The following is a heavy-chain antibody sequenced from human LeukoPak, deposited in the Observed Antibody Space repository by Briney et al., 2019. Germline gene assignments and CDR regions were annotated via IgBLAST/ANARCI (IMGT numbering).Heavy chain of an antibody. D-gene: IGHD2-2*01. CDR2: IIPILGIA. V-gene: IGHV1-69*04. CDR1: GGTFSSYT. Sequence: ASVKVSCKASGGTFSSYTISWVRQAPGQGLEWIGRIIPILGIANYAQRFQGRVTITADKSTSTTYMELSSLRSEDTAVYYCARDGVVVPAAIGYYYYGMDVWGQGTTVTVSS. J-gene: IGHJ6*02. CDR3: ARDGVVVPAAIGYYYYGMDV.